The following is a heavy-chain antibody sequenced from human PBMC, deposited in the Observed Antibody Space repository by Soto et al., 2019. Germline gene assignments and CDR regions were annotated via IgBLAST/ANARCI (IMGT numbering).Heavy chain of an antibody. CDR3: ARDRLRSSSWCSGADY. CDR1: GFTFSSYS. V-gene: IGHV3-48*01. J-gene: IGHJ4*02. D-gene: IGHD6-13*01. CDR2: ISSSSSTI. Sequence: EVQLVESGGGLVQPGGSLRLSCAASGFTFSSYSMNWVRQAPGKGLEWVSYISSSSSTIYYADSVKGRFTISRDNAKNSLYLQMNSLRAEDTAVYYCARDRLRSSSWCSGADYRGQGTLVTVSS.